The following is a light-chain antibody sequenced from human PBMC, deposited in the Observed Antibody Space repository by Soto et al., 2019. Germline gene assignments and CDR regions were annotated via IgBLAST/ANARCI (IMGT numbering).Light chain of an antibody. Sequence: EIGMTQSLATVSVSPEERATLYCRASQTVTRNYLAWHQQKPGQTPRLLVYGASSRATGVPTRFSGSRSGAEFTLTINSLQSEDFAVYYCQPYNNWPLTFGGGTMVDIK. CDR2: GAS. V-gene: IGKV3-15*01. CDR1: QTVTRN. J-gene: IGKJ4*01. CDR3: QPYNNWPLT.